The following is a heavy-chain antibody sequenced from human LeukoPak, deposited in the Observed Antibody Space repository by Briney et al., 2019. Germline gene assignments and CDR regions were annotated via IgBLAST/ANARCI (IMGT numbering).Heavy chain of an antibody. V-gene: IGHV3-11*01. CDR1: GFTFSDYY. Sequence: KSGGSLRLSCAASGFTFSDYYMNWIREAPGKGLGWVSYISTSGTTMSYADSVKGRSTISRDSAKNSLYLQMNSLRAEDTAVYYCARGTTGTTDFDYWGQGTLVTVSS. J-gene: IGHJ4*02. CDR3: ARGTTGTTDFDY. CDR2: ISTSGTTM. D-gene: IGHD1-1*01.